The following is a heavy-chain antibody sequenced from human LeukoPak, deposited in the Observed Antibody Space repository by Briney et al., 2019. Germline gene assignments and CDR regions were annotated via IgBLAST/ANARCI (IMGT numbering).Heavy chain of an antibody. J-gene: IGHJ4*02. D-gene: IGHD2-2*01. V-gene: IGHV3-23*01. CDR3: AKVASLCTSTSCVRGGLDY. CDR1: GFTFSSYA. CDR2: LSGSGGNT. Sequence: GGSLRLSCTASGFTFSSYAMSWVRQAPGKGLEWVSALSGSGGNTYYADSVKGWFTISRDNSKNTLYLQMNSLRAEDTAKYYCAKVASLCTSTSCVRGGLDYWGQGTLVTVSS.